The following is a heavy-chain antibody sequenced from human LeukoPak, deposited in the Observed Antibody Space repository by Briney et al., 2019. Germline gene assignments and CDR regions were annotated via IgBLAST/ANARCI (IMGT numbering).Heavy chain of an antibody. V-gene: IGHV3-30*04. Sequence: GGSLRLSCAASGFTFSSYAMHWVRQAPGKGLEWVAVILRRLREGPIHHLQRQFQEHAVSAMNSLRAEDTAVYYCARGGRWTHYGDYAHNWFDPWGQGTLVTVSS. CDR3: ARGGRWTHYGDYAHNWFDP. J-gene: IGHJ5*02. CDR1: GFTFSSYA. CDR2: I. D-gene: IGHD4-17*01.